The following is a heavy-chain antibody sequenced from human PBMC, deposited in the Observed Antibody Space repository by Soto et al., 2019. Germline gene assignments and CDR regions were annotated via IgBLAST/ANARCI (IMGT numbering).Heavy chain of an antibody. CDR3: ARVLKSSGWDNDVYDI. J-gene: IGHJ3*02. CDR2: INPDGGAT. D-gene: IGHD6-19*01. Sequence: GGSLRLSCAASGFTFSSYWMHWVRQVPGKGLVWVSRINPDGGATKYADSVRGRFIISRDNAQNSLYLQMNSLRVEDTAVYYCARVLKSSGWDNDVYDIWGQGTMVTVSS. CDR1: GFTFSSYW. V-gene: IGHV3-74*03.